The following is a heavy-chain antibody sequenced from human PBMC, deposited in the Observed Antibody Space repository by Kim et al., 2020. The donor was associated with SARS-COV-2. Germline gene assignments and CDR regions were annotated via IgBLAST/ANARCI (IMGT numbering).Heavy chain of an antibody. CDR3: ARGKMGQLVTFYYYGMDV. J-gene: IGHJ6*02. CDR2: INHSGST. V-gene: IGHV4-34*01. CDR1: GGSFSGYY. D-gene: IGHD6-6*01. Sequence: SETLSLTCAVYGGSFSGYYWSWIRQPPGKGLEWIGEINHSGSTNYNPSLKSRVTISVDTSKNQFSLKLSSVTAADTAVYYCARGKMGQLVTFYYYGMDVWGQGTTVTVSS.